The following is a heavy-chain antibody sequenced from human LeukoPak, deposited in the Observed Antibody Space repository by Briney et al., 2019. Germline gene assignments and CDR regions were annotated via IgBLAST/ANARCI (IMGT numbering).Heavy chain of an antibody. CDR1: GFMFNSYA. D-gene: IGHD2/OR15-2a*01. V-gene: IGHV3-23*01. CDR3: ARISLRAFDV. J-gene: IGHJ3*01. Sequence: GGSLRLSCAASGFMFNSYAMSWVRQAPGKGLEWVSTISDIGLSTYYADSVKGRLTISRDNSKNTLSLLLSSLRADATAIYYCARISLRAFDVWGQGTTVTVSS. CDR2: ISDIGLST.